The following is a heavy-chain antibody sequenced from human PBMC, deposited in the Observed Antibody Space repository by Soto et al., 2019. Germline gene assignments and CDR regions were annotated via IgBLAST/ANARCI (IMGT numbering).Heavy chain of an antibody. Sequence: QVQLEESGGGVVQPGRSLRLSCAASGFTFSSYGMHWVRQAPGKGLEWVAVISYDGSNKYYADSVKGRFTISRDNSKNTLYLQMNSLRAEDTAVYYCATGDIVVVPAAIFYWGQGTLVTVSS. J-gene: IGHJ4*02. CDR3: ATGDIVVVPAAIFY. V-gene: IGHV3-30*03. CDR1: GFTFSSYG. D-gene: IGHD2-2*01. CDR2: ISYDGSNK.